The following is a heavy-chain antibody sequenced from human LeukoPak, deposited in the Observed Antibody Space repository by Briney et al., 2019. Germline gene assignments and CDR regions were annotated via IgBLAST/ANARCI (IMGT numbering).Heavy chain of an antibody. J-gene: IGHJ1*01. CDR2: INSDGSST. CDR3: ARVPISLAGTKDAKYFQH. V-gene: IGHV3-74*01. D-gene: IGHD6-19*01. Sequence: GGSLRLSCAASGFTFSSYWMHWVRPAPGKGLVWVSRINSDGSSTNYADSVKGRFTISRDDAKNTLSLQMNSLRAEDTAVYYCARVPISLAGTKDAKYFQHWGQGTLVTVS. CDR1: GFTFSSYW.